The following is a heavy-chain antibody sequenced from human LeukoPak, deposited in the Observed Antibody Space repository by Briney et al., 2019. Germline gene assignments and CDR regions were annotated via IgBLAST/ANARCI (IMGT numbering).Heavy chain of an antibody. CDR3: ARDVSGSYTGSDY. Sequence: PGGSLRLSCAASGFTFSSYSMNWVRQAPGKGLEWVSSISSSSSYIHYADSVKGRFTISRDNAKNSLYLQMNSLRAEDTAVYYCARDVSGSYTGSDYWGQGTLVTVSS. V-gene: IGHV3-21*01. CDR2: ISSSSSYI. CDR1: GFTFSSYS. J-gene: IGHJ4*02. D-gene: IGHD1-26*01.